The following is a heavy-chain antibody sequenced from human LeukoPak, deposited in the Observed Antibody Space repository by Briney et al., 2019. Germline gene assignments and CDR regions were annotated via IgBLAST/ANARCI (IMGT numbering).Heavy chain of an antibody. D-gene: IGHD2-2*01. CDR2: IKQDGSEK. CDR1: GFTFSSYW. CDR3: ARVACSSTSCEPYYYYGMDV. V-gene: IGHV3-7*01. Sequence: PGRSLRLSCAASGFTFSSYWMSWVRQAPGKGLEWVANIKQDGSEKYYVDSVKGRFTISRDNAKNSLYLQMNSLRAEDTAVYYCARVACSSTSCEPYYYYGMDVWGQGTTVTVSS. J-gene: IGHJ6*02.